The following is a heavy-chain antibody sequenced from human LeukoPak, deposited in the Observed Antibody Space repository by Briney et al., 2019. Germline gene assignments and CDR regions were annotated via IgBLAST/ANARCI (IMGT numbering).Heavy chain of an antibody. Sequence: SETLSLTCTVSGCSISSSSYYWGWIRQPPGKGLECIASIDYSGSTYYNPSLKSRVTISLDTSKNQFSLNLSSVTAADTAVYYCARVVTYSSSWNPSIHDYHYYDVDVWGKGTTVTVSS. D-gene: IGHD6-13*01. J-gene: IGHJ6*03. CDR1: GCSISSSSYY. CDR2: IDYSGST. CDR3: ARVVTYSSSWNPSIHDYHYYDVDV. V-gene: IGHV4-39*07.